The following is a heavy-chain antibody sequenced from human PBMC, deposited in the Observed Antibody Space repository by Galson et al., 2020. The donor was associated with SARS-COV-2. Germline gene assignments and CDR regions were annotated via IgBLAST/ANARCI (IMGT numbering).Heavy chain of an antibody. V-gene: IGHV4-59*01. CDR1: NDSISGYY. CDR2: IYYSGNT. J-gene: IGHJ4*02. Sequence: ASETLSLTCTVSNDSISGYYWNWIRQPPGKGLEWIGYIYYSGNTNYKPYLKNRVTISVDTSKNQFSLRLSSVTAADTAVYYCARMRGDGYIIQFVDYWGRGTPVTVSS. CDR3: ARMRGDGYIIQFVDY. D-gene: IGHD3-10*01.